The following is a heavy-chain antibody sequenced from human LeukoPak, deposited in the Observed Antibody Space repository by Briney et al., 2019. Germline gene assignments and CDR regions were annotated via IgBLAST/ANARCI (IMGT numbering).Heavy chain of an antibody. V-gene: IGHV3-23*01. Sequence: PGRSLRLSCAASGFTFSSYAMSWVRQAPGKGLEWVSAISGSGGSTYYADSVKGRFTISRDNSKNTLYLQMNSLRAEDTAVYYCAKVGIAAPGWTFDPWGQGTLVTVSS. CDR2: ISGSGGST. D-gene: IGHD6-6*01. CDR3: AKVGIAAPGWTFDP. CDR1: GFTFSSYA. J-gene: IGHJ5*02.